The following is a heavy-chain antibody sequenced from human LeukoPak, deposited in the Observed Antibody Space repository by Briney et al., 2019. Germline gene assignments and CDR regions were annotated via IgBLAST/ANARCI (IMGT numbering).Heavy chain of an antibody. J-gene: IGHJ5*02. V-gene: IGHV3-11*01. CDR1: GFTFSDYY. D-gene: IGHD3-3*01. Sequence: AGGSLRLSCAASGFTFSDYYMSWIRQAPGKGLEWVSYISSSGSTIYYADSVKGRFTISRDNAKNSLYLQMNSLRAEDTAVYYCATTYDLWSSRRNWFDPWGQGTLVTVSS. CDR2: ISSSGSTI. CDR3: ATTYDLWSSRRNWFDP.